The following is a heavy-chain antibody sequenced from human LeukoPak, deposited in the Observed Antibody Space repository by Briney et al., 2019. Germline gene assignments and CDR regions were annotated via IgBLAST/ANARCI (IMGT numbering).Heavy chain of an antibody. V-gene: IGHV3-53*01. CDR2: IYGGGST. CDR1: GLTVSSNF. Sequence: PGGSLRLSCAATGLTVSSNFMSWVRQAPGKGLEWVSVIYGGGSTYYADSVKGRFTISRDNAKNSLYLQMNSLRAEDTAVYYCARDPDDYVWGSYPDYWGQGTLVTVSS. D-gene: IGHD3-16*01. CDR3: ARDPDDYVWGSYPDY. J-gene: IGHJ4*02.